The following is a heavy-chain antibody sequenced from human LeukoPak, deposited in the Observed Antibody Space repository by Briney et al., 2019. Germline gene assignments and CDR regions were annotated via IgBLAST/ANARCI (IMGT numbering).Heavy chain of an antibody. CDR3: AKDTSSGYYYVLGTRYFDY. V-gene: IGHV3-23*01. Sequence: GGSLRLSCAASGFTFSSYAMSWVRQAPGKGLEWVSAISGSGGSTYYADSVKGRFTISRDNSKNTLYLQMNSLRAEDTAVYYCAKDTSSGYYYVLGTRYFDYWGQGTLVTVSS. CDR1: GFTFSSYA. CDR2: ISGSGGST. D-gene: IGHD3-22*01. J-gene: IGHJ4*02.